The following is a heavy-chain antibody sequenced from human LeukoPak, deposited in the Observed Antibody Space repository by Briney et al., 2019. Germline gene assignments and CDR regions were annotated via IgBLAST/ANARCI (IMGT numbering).Heavy chain of an antibody. CDR3: ARDGGYGEYTVDY. CDR1: GFAFSSYS. V-gene: IGHV3-48*01. Sequence: GGSLRLSCAPSGFAFSSYSMNWVRQAPGKGLEWVAFIRSNSNSIYYADSVRGRFTISRDNAKNSLYLQMNSLRAEDKAVYYCARDGGYGEYTVDYWGQGTLVTVSS. CDR2: IRSNSNSI. J-gene: IGHJ4*02. D-gene: IGHD4-17*01.